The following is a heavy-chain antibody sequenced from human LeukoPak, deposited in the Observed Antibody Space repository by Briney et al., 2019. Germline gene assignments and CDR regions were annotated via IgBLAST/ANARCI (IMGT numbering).Heavy chain of an antibody. V-gene: IGHV4-59*01. CDR1: GVSISSYH. CDR3: ARKDGDY. CDR2: IYNSGST. D-gene: IGHD2-15*01. Sequence: SETLSLTCTVSGVSISSYHWSWIRQPPVKGLEWIGYIYNSGSTNCNPSLKSRVTISVDTSKNQVSLKLSSVTAADTAVYYCARKDGDYWGQGILVTVSS. J-gene: IGHJ4*02.